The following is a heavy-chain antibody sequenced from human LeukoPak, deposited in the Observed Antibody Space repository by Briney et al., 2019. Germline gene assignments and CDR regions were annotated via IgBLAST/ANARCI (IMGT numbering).Heavy chain of an antibody. J-gene: IGHJ4*02. V-gene: IGHV4-39*01. CDR3: ARHATILGWFLSRFDY. D-gene: IGHD3-9*01. CDR2: IYYSGST. Sequence: SETLSLTCTVSGGSISSSSYYWGWIRQPPGKGLEWIGSIYYSGSTYYNPSLKSRVTISVDTSKNQFSLKLSSVTAADTAVYYCARHATILGWFLSRFDYWGQGTLVTVSS. CDR1: GGSISSSSYY.